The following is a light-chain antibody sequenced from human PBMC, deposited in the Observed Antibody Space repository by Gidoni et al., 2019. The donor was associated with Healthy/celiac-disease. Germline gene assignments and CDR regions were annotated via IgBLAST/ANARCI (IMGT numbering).Light chain of an antibody. Sequence: DIQLTQSPSFLSASVGDIVTITCRASQGISSYLAWYQQKQGKAPKLLIYAASTWESGVPSRFSGSGSGIEFTLTISSLQHEDVSTYYCQQLNSYPITFGQXTRLEIK. V-gene: IGKV1-9*01. CDR2: AAS. J-gene: IGKJ5*01. CDR1: QGISSY. CDR3: QQLNSYPIT.